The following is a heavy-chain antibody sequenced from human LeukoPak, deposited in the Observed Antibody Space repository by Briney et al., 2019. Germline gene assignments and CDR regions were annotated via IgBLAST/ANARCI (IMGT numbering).Heavy chain of an antibody. CDR2: IRSKAYGGTT. D-gene: IGHD5-18*01. CDR1: GFTFNNYA. V-gene: IGHV3-49*04. Sequence: PGGSLRLSCAASGFTFNNYAMNWVRQAPGKGLEWVGFIRSKAYGGTTEYAASVKGRFTISRDDSKSIAYLQMNSLKTEDTAVYYCTRVGYSYGPFDYWGQGTLVTVSS. CDR3: TRVGYSYGPFDY. J-gene: IGHJ4*02.